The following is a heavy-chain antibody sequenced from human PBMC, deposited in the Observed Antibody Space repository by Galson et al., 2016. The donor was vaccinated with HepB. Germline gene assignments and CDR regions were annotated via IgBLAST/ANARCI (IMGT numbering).Heavy chain of an antibody. D-gene: IGHD6-19*01. J-gene: IGHJ6*02. V-gene: IGHV4-59*01. Sequence: SETLSLTCTVSDASISGYYLSWIRQPPGKGLEWIGYIYYSGRPNYNPSLKSRVTISVDTSKNQFSLKLSSVTAADTAVYYCARDDSGGWYGFHYGMDVWGQGTTVTVSS. CDR3: ARDDSGGWYGFHYGMDV. CDR2: IYYSGRP. CDR1: DASISGYY.